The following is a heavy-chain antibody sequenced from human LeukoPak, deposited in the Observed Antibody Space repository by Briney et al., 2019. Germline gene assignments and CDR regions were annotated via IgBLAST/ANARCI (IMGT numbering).Heavy chain of an antibody. CDR2: IRYDGSNK. CDR1: GFTFSSYG. V-gene: IGHV3-30*02. Sequence: GGSLRLSCAASGFTFSSYGMHWVRQAPGKGLEWVAFIRYDGSNKYYADSVKGRFTISRDNSKNTLYLQMNSLRAEDTAVYYCARAHYYDSSGLDFWGQGTLVTVSS. CDR3: ARAHYYDSSGLDF. J-gene: IGHJ4*02. D-gene: IGHD3-22*01.